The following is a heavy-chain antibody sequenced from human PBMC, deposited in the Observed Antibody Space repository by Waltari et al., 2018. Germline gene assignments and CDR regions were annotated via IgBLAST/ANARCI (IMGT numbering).Heavy chain of an antibody. V-gene: IGHV3-15*01. J-gene: IGHJ5*02. CDR3: AAERGWGVVIVGWLDP. Sequence: MQLVESGGGFVKPGGSLRLSCAASGFPFSHACMTWVRQVPGKGLEWVGRIRSSADGTTADYAAPVKGRFTISRDDSKDTLYLEMNSLMSEDTAVYYCAAERGWGVVIVGWLDPWGQGTRVTVSS. CDR2: IRSSADGTTA. CDR1: GFPFSHAC. D-gene: IGHD2-21*01.